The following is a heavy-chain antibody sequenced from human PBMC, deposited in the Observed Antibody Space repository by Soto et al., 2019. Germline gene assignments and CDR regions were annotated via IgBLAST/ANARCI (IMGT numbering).Heavy chain of an antibody. CDR1: GGSFSGYY. Sequence: PSETLSLTCAVYGGSFSGYYWSWIRQPPGKGLEWIGEINHSGSTNYNPSLKSRVTISVDTSKNQFSLKLSAVTAADTAVYYCARGPLPYYYGSGCYYNWFDPWGQGNLVTVSS. J-gene: IGHJ5*02. CDR3: ARGPLPYYYGSGCYYNWFDP. V-gene: IGHV4-34*01. D-gene: IGHD3-10*01. CDR2: INHSGST.